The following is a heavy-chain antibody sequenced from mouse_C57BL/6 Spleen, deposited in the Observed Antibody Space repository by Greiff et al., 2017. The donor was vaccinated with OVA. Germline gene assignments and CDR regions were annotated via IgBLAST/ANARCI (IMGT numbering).Heavy chain of an antibody. CDR3: ARGRTPLDY. Sequence: LVEPGASVQISCHASGYAFSSYWMNWVKQRPGKGLEWIGQIYPGDGDTNYNGKFKGKATLTADKSSSTAYMQLSSLTSEDSAVYFCARGRTPLDYWGQGTTLTVSS. J-gene: IGHJ2*01. CDR2: IYPGDGDT. V-gene: IGHV1-80*01. CDR1: GYAFSSYW.